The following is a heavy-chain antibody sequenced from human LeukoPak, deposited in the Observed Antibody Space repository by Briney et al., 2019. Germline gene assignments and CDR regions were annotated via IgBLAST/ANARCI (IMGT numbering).Heavy chain of an antibody. Sequence: SGGSPRFSCAASGFTFTSYAMSWVRQAPGKGLEWVSVLTGDGNTYYADSVKGRFTNSRDDSRNTLFLQMNSLRAEDTAVYFCAKVKWKLIGYFDYWGQGTLVTVSS. CDR3: AKVKWKLIGYFDY. J-gene: IGHJ4*02. D-gene: IGHD1-20*01. V-gene: IGHV3-23*01. CDR1: GFTFTSYA. CDR2: LTGDGNT.